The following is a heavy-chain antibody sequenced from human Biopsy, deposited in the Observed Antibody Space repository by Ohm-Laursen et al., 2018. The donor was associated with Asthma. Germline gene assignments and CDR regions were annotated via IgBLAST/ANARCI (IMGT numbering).Heavy chain of an antibody. CDR2: INPNSGGT. Sequence: ASANVSCKASGYTFIGCPIHWMRQAPGQGLEWMGRINPNSGGTNYAQKFQGRVTMTRDTSISTAYMEVSRLRSDDTAVYYWARGQKSAGDRWFDPWGQGTLVTVSS. D-gene: IGHD6-13*01. J-gene: IGHJ5*02. CDR3: ARGQKSAGDRWFDP. V-gene: IGHV1-2*06. CDR1: GYTFIGCP.